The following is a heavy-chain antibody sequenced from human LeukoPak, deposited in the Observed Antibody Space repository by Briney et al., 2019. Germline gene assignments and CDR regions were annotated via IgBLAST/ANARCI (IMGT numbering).Heavy chain of an antibody. Sequence: GGSLRLSCAASGFMFKSYAMSWVRQAPGKGLEWLSGITGRGDDTKYADSVKGRFIISTDNSKNTVHLHLNGLTVEDAAVYYCAKDIFSSVGTPDYWGQGTRVTVSS. J-gene: IGHJ4*02. CDR1: GFMFKSYA. V-gene: IGHV3-23*01. CDR3: AKDIFSSVGTPDY. D-gene: IGHD3-3*02. CDR2: ITGRGDDT.